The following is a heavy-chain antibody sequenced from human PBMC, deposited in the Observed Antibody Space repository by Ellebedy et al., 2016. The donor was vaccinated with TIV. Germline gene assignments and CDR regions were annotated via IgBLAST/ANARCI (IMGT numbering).Heavy chain of an antibody. J-gene: IGHJ1*01. Sequence: GESLKISCAASGFTFSDHYMDWVRQAPGKGLEWVSGISAGGNTYYADSVKGRFTISRNDSKNTLYLQMNSLRAEDTAIYYCAREAGTSGWYSGFQHWGQGTLVTVSS. D-gene: IGHD6-19*01. CDR2: ISAGGNT. CDR3: AREAGTSGWYSGFQH. CDR1: GFTFSDHY. V-gene: IGHV3-53*01.